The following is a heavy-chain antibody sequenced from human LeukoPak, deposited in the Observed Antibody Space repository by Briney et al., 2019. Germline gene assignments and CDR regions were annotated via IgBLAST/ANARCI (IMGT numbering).Heavy chain of an antibody. J-gene: IGHJ5*02. CDR2: MSGSGADI. D-gene: IGHD4-17*01. CDR3: AKESTVTPGNVNWFDA. Sequence: GGSLRLSCAASGFTFSNYAMNWVRQAPGKGLEWVSGMSGSGADIYYADSVKGRFTTSRDNSKNTLYLHMNSLRAEGTAIYYCAKESTVTPGNVNWFDAWGQGTLVTVSS. CDR1: GFTFSNYA. V-gene: IGHV3-23*01.